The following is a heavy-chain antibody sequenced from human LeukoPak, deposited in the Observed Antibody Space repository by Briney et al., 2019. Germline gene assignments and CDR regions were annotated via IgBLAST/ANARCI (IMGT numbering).Heavy chain of an antibody. V-gene: IGHV3-23*01. D-gene: IGHD4-17*01. CDR3: ARRDYGDFF. CDR2: ISNSGGST. J-gene: IGHJ4*02. Sequence: GGSLRLSCAASGFTFSSYTMTWVRQAPGKGLEWVSAISNSGGSTYYADSVKGRFTISRDNSKNTLYLQMNRLRAEDTAIYYCARRDYGDFFWGQGTLVTVSS. CDR1: GFTFSSYT.